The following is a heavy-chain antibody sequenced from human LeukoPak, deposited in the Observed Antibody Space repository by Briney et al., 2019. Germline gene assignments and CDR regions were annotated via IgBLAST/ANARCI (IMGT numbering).Heavy chain of an antibody. CDR1: GGSFSGSY. CDR2: INHDGTT. Sequence: SETLSLTCDDYGGSFSGSYWSWIRQPPGKGLEWIGEINHDGTTYYNPSLKSRVTISVDTSKNQFSLKLSSVTAADTAVYYCARGAPPYDYVWGSYKFGIYFDYWGQGTLVTVSS. CDR3: ARGAPPYDYVWGSYKFGIYFDY. D-gene: IGHD3-16*01. V-gene: IGHV4-34*01. J-gene: IGHJ4*02.